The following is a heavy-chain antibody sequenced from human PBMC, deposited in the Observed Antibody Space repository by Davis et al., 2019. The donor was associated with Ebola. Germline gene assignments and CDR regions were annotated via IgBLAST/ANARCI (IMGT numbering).Heavy chain of an antibody. CDR1: GYTFISYD. CDR3: ERDGGSGWYWY. Sequence: AASVKVSCKASGYTFISYDIHWVRQAAGQGLEWMGWMNPNSGNTGYAPKFQGRVTMTRDTSISTAYMEVRSLRSEDTAVYYCERDGGSGWYWYWGQGTLVTVSS. J-gene: IGHJ4*02. D-gene: IGHD6-19*01. CDR2: MNPNSGNT. V-gene: IGHV1-8*01.